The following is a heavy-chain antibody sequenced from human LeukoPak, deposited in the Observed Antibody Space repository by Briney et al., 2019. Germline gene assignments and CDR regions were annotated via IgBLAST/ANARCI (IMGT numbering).Heavy chain of an antibody. D-gene: IGHD2-8*01. CDR1: GASISSGGYF. V-gene: IGHV4-61*02. CDR2: IETSGST. Sequence: PSETLSLTCTVSGASISSGGYFWSWIRQPAGKGVEWIGRIETSGSTNYNPSLKSRVTISVDTSKNQFSLKLRSVTAADTAVYYCARDLDHGRAFNIWGQGTKVTVSS. CDR3: ARDLDHGRAFNI. J-gene: IGHJ3*02.